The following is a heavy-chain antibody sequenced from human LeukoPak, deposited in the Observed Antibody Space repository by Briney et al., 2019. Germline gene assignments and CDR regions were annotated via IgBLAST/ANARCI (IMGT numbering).Heavy chain of an antibody. Sequence: GGSLRLSCAVSGFTVSSNYMSWVRQAPGKGLEWISVIYSGGNTYYADSVKGRFTISRDNSKNMLYLQINSLKAEDSAVYYCARAKEWFRKIFDDWGQGTLVTVSS. CDR1: GFTVSSNY. D-gene: IGHD3-3*01. CDR2: IYSGGNT. CDR3: ARAKEWFRKIFDD. V-gene: IGHV3-53*01. J-gene: IGHJ4*02.